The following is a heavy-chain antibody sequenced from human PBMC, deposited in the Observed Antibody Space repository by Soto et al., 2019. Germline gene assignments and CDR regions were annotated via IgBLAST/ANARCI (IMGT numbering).Heavy chain of an antibody. D-gene: IGHD7-27*01. CDR2: IYDGGRT. Sequence: QVQLQESGPGRVKPSQTLSLTCTVSGGSISTVDYWWSWIRQPPDMGLEWIGHIYDGGRTYNNPSLESRVTMSVDTSKSQLSLTLSSVSAADTAVYYCARGPSGDKVDSWGQGTLVTVSS. CDR1: GGSISTVDYW. CDR3: ARGPSGDKVDS. V-gene: IGHV4-30-4*01. J-gene: IGHJ4*02.